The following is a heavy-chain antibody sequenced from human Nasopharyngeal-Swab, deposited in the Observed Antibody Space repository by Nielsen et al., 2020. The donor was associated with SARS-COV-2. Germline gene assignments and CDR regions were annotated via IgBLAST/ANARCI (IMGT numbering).Heavy chain of an antibody. D-gene: IGHD6-13*01. CDR2: IRMYNGKT. CDR1: GYTFTGYG. V-gene: IGHV1-18*01. J-gene: IGHJ3*01. CDR3: ARDRSLLPAANDALDV. Sequence: VKVSCKASGYTFTGYGMSWVRQAPGRGLEWMGWIRMYNGKTHYAQKFQGRVTMSTDTSTNTAHMELKSLTSDDTAVYFCARDRSLLPAANDALDVWGQGTTVTISS.